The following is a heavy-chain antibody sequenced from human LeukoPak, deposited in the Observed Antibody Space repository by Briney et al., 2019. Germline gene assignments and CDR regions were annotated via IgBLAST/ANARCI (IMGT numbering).Heavy chain of an antibody. CDR1: GLTVSNQF. CDR2: IYSGGAT. Sequence: GGSLRLSCAASGLTVSNQFMDWVRQAPGKGLEWVSTIYSGGATYYSDSVRGRFTISRDSSQNTVYLQMNSLRAEDTAVYYCAKDTLSVSVTYHGMDVWGQGTTVAVSS. J-gene: IGHJ6*02. D-gene: IGHD6-19*01. V-gene: IGHV3-66*01. CDR3: AKDTLSVSVTYHGMDV.